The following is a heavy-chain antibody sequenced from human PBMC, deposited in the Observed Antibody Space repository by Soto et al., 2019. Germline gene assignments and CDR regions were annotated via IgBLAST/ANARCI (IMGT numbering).Heavy chain of an antibody. J-gene: IGHJ4*02. Sequence: QMQLVQSGPEVKKPGTSVKVSCKTSGFTFSTSAVHWVRQARGHRLQWIGWIDVGSGNANYAQMLQERVTISRDMAKRMANVGGSSRRPGDAAGYDGAAEVGGYIYGLASHGGPGPRVPVSS. V-gene: IGHV1-58*01. CDR3: AAEVGGYIYGLASH. CDR2: IDVGSGNA. D-gene: IGHD4-17*01. CDR1: GFTFSTSA.